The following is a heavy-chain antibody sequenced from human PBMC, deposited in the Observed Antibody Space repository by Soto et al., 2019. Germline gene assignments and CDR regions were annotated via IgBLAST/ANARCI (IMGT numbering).Heavy chain of an antibody. CDR1: GFNFNRYA. CDR2: ILGGGAST. V-gene: IGHV3-NL1*01. J-gene: IGHJ4*02. CDR3: AKEGGLSGSYYISSSYYFDY. Sequence: SGGSLRLSCAASGFNFNRYAMHWVRQAPGEGLEWVSSILGGGASTYYADSVKGRFTISRDNSKNTLYLQMNSLRAEDTSVYYCAKEGGLSGSYYISSSYYFDYWGQGTLVTVSS. D-gene: IGHD1-26*01.